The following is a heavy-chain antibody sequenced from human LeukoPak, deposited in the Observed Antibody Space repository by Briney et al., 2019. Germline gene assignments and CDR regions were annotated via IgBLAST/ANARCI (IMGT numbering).Heavy chain of an antibody. CDR2: IRSDGSIK. D-gene: IGHD4-17*01. CDR3: ARVGDYLGAFDI. CDR1: GLTFSTYG. J-gene: IGHJ3*02. V-gene: IGHV3-30*02. Sequence: GGSLRLSCAASGLTFSTYGMHWVRQAPGKGLEWVAFIRSDGSIKYYADPVKGRFTISRDNSKNTLYLQMNSLRAEDTAVYYCARVGDYLGAFDIWGQGTMVTVSS.